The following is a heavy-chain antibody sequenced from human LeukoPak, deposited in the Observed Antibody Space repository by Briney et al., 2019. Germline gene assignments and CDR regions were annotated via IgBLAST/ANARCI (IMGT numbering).Heavy chain of an antibody. D-gene: IGHD2-2*01. CDR1: GFMFSSYW. V-gene: IGHV3-43D*03. CDR2: ISWDGGST. CDR3: AKDGDCSSTSCTYYYYMDV. Sequence: GGSLRLSCAASGFMFSSYWMSWVRQAPGKGLEWVSLISWDGGSTYYADSVKGRFTISRDNSKNSLYLQMNSLRAEDTALYYCAKDGDCSSTSCTYYYYMDVWGKGTTVTVSS. J-gene: IGHJ6*03.